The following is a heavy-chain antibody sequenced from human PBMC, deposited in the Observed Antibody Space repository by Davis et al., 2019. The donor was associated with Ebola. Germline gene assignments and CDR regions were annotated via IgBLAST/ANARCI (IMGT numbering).Heavy chain of an antibody. V-gene: IGHV3-74*03. CDR2: INRDGTTK. Sequence: HTGGSLRLSCAASGLTVSDNDMNWVRQVPGKGLVWVSTINRDGTTKTYADSVKGRFSVSRDNAKNMFYLQMNSLRVEDTAVYYCASYVVGWGRGTLVTVSS. J-gene: IGHJ4*02. CDR1: GLTVSDND. D-gene: IGHD3-10*02. CDR3: ASYVVG.